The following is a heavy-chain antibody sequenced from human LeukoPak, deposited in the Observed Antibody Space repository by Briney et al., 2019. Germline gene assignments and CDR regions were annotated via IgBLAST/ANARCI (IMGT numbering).Heavy chain of an antibody. V-gene: IGHV4-34*08. CDR1: GFTFSNYW. J-gene: IGHJ4*02. Sequence: PGGSLRLSCAASGFTFSNYWMSWVRQPPGKGLEWIGEINHSGSTNYNPSLKSRVTISVDTSKNQFSLKLSSVTAADTAVYYCGITGTRGDGDYFDYWGQGTLVTVSS. CDR3: GITGTRGDGDYFDY. D-gene: IGHD1-7*01. CDR2: INHSGST.